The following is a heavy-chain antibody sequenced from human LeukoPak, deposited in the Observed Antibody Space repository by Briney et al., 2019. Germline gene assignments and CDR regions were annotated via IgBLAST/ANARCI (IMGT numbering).Heavy chain of an antibody. CDR1: GFTFSTYG. CDR3: ASGQTLVRD. D-gene: IGHD3-10*01. CDR2: ISGSGEST. V-gene: IGHV3-23*01. Sequence: GGSLRLSCAASGFTFSTYGMSWVRQAPGKGLEWVSSISGSGESTNYADSVKGRFTISRDNSKSTLYLQMNSLRVEDTAVYYCASGQTLVRDWGQGTLVTVSS. J-gene: IGHJ4*02.